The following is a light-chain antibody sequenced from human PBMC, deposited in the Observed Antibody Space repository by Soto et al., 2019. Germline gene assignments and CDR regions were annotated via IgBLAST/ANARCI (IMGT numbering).Light chain of an antibody. CDR3: AAWEDSLNGVV. CDR2: NNN. CDR1: SSNIGSNT. Sequence: QSVLTQPPSASGTPGQRVTISCSGASSNIGSNTVNWYQHLPGTAPKLLMYNNNQRPSGVPDRFSGSKSGTSGSLAISGLQSEDEADYYCAAWEDSLNGVVFAGGTKLTVL. V-gene: IGLV1-44*01. J-gene: IGLJ2*01.